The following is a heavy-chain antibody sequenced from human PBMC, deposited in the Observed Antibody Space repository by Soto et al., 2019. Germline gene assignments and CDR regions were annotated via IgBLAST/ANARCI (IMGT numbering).Heavy chain of an antibody. V-gene: IGHV4-4*02. CDR3: ARADFWSAHGGWFDP. D-gene: IGHD3-3*01. J-gene: IGHJ5*02. Sequence: SETLSVTCAFSVGSITRNNWWSWFRQPPGKGLEWIGEIFHTGSSNYNPSLKSRVTISMDKSKNQFSLKLTSVTAADTAMYYCARADFWSAHGGWFDPWGQGTMVTVSS. CDR1: VGSITRNNW. CDR2: IFHTGSS.